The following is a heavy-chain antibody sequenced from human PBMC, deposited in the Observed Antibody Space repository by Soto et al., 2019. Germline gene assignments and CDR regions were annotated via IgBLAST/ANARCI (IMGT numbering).Heavy chain of an antibody. CDR1: GYMFSSYV. CDR2: INAGNGHT. CDR3: ARDCSGATCYVGAFDF. D-gene: IGHD2-15*01. V-gene: IGHV1-3*05. J-gene: IGHJ3*01. Sequence: QVLLVQSGAEEKKPGASVKVSCKASGYMFSSYVMHWVRQAPGQRLEWMGWINAGNGHTEYSQKFQGRVTIKSDTXAXIAYLELRSLRFEDTAVYFCARDCSGATCYVGAFDFWGQGTKVIVSS.